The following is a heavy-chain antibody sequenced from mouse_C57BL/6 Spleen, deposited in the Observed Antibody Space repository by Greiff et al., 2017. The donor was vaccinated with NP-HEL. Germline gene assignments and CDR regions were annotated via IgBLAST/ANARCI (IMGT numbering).Heavy chain of an antibody. CDR3: ARERTGDWYFDV. CDR2: IDPEDGET. J-gene: IGHJ1*03. D-gene: IGHD4-1*01. CDR1: GFNIKDYY. Sequence: DVQLQESGAELVKPGASVKLSCTASGFNIKDYYMHWVKQRTEQGLEWIGRIDPEDGETKYAPKFQGKATITADTSSNPAYLQLSSLTAEDTAVYYCARERTGDWYFDVWGTGTTVTVSS. V-gene: IGHV14-2*01.